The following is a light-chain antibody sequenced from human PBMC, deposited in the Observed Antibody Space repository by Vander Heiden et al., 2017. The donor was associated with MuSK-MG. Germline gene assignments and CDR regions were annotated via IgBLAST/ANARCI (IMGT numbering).Light chain of an antibody. CDR2: AAS. Sequence: IQLTHPPSSLSASVGDSITITCRASQSISSYLNWYQQKPGKAPKLLIYAASSLQRGVPSRFSGSGCGRDLTLTISSRQQEDFAAYYCQQSDCNPQRTFGQGTKVEIK. CDR1: QSISSY. J-gene: IGKJ2*01. CDR3: QQSDCNPQRT. V-gene: IGKV1-39*01.